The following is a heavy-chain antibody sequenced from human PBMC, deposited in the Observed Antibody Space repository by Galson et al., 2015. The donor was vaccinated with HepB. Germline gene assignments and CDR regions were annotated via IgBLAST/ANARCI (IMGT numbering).Heavy chain of an antibody. CDR3: ARATRYSSGWYTLYNWFDP. Sequence: CAISGDSVSSNSAAWNWIRQSPSRGLEWLGRTYYRSKWYNDYAVSVKSRITINPDTSKNQFSLQLNSVTPEDTAVYYCARATRYSSGWYTLYNWFDPWGQGTLVTVSS. CDR1: GDSVSSNSAA. CDR2: TYYRSKWYN. D-gene: IGHD6-13*01. J-gene: IGHJ5*02. V-gene: IGHV6-1*01.